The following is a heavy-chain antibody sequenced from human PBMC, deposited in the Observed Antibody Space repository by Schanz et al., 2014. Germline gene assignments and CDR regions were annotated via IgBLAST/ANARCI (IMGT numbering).Heavy chain of an antibody. CDR3: ATAEDASGSYGLPACGV. V-gene: IGHV1-24*01. CDR1: GYTLSKLS. J-gene: IGHJ6*02. CDR2: LDLEDGEI. Sequence: QVQLVQSGAEVKKAGASVKVSCKVSGYTLSKLSINWVRQAPGKGLEWMGGLDLEDGEIVYAEQLKGRVTMTEDTSTDTAYMELSSLRSQDTAVYYCATAEDASGSYGLPACGVWGQGTTVIVSS. D-gene: IGHD3-10*01.